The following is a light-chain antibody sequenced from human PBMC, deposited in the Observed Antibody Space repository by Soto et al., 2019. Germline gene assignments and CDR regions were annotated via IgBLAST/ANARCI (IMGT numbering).Light chain of an antibody. CDR1: QSVRSSY. V-gene: IGKV3-20*01. CDR2: GAS. CDR3: QQYDDWLRLT. J-gene: IGKJ4*01. Sequence: EIVLTQSPGTLSLSPGERATLSCRASQSVRSSYFAWYQQKPGQAPRVLIFGASTRATGVPDRFSGSGSGTEFNLTISSLQSEDFAVYFCQQYDDWLRLTFGGGTKVDIK.